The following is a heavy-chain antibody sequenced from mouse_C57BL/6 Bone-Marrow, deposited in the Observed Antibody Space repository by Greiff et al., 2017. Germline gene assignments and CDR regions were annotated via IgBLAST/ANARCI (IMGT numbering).Heavy chain of an antibody. J-gene: IGHJ2*01. D-gene: IGHD2-2*01. V-gene: IGHV1-82*01. CDR2: TYPGDGDT. CDR3: ARYGYLFDY. CDR1: GYAFSSSW. Sequence: QVQLQQSGPELVKPGASVKISCKASGYAFSSSWMNWVKQRPGKGLEWIGRTYPGDGDTNYNGKFKGKATLTADKSSSTAYMQLSSLTSEDSAVYFCARYGYLFDYWGQGTTLTVSS.